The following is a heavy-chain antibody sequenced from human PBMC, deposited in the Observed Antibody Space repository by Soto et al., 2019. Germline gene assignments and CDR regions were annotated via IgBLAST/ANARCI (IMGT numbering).Heavy chain of an antibody. CDR3: TRDAARDSSARGWFDP. CDR2: ISSNSAYI. J-gene: IGHJ5*02. Sequence: PGGSLRLSCAASGFTFRSFTMNWVRQAPGKGLEWVSTISSNSAYIYYTDALRCRFTISRDNAKNSLHLQMNSLRAEDTAVYYCTRDAARDSSARGWFDPWGPGILVTV. CDR1: GFTFRSFT. D-gene: IGHD6-13*01. V-gene: IGHV3-21*01.